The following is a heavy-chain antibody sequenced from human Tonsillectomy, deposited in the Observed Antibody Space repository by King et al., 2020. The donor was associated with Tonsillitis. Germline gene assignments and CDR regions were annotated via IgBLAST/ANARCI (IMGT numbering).Heavy chain of an antibody. CDR3: AREEPSRYYYYYMDV. D-gene: IGHD1-14*01. CDR1: GFTFSDHY. CDR2: TRCKADSYTT. Sequence: VQLVESGGGLVQPGGSLRLSCAASGFTFSDHYMDWVRQAPGKGLEWVGRTRCKADSYTTEYAASVKGRFTISRDDSKNSLYLQMNSLKTEDTAVYYCAREEPSRYYYYYMDVWGKGTTVTVSS. V-gene: IGHV3-72*01. J-gene: IGHJ6*03.